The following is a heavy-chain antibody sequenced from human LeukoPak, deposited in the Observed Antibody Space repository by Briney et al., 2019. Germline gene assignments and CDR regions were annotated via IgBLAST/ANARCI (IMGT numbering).Heavy chain of an antibody. Sequence: GGSLRLSCAASGFTFSSYSTNWVRQAPGKGLEWVSSISSSSSYIYYADSVKGRFTISRDNAKNSLYLQMNSLRAEDTAVYYCARGSPHYSSGYRDWGQGTLVTVSS. CDR2: ISSSSSYI. J-gene: IGHJ4*02. V-gene: IGHV3-21*01. D-gene: IGHD6-19*01. CDR3: ARGSPHYSSGYRD. CDR1: GFTFSSYS.